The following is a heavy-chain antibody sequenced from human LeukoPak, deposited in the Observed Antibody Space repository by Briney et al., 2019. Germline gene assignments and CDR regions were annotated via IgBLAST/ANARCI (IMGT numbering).Heavy chain of an antibody. D-gene: IGHD3-10*01. V-gene: IGHV3-64*01. CDR2: ISSNGGST. J-gene: IGHJ4*02. Sequence: GGSLRLSCAASGFTFSSYAMHWVGQAPGKGLEYVAAISSNGGSTYYANSVKGRFTISRDNAKNTLYLQMGSLRAEDMAVYYCARVGSMVRGVYYFDYWGQETLVTVSS. CDR3: ARVGSMVRGVYYFDY. CDR1: GFTFSSYA.